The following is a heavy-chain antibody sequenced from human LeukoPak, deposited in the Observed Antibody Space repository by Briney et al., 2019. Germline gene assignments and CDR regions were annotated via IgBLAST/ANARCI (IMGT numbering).Heavy chain of an antibody. Sequence: PGGSLRLSCAASGFTFSNYGMHWVRQAPGKGLEWVAVIWYDGGNKYYADSVKGRFTISRDNSKNTLYLQMNSLRPEDTAVYYCARDQEYCSGGSCYQTDWYFDLWGRGTLVTVSS. V-gene: IGHV3-33*01. CDR3: ARDQEYCSGGSCYQTDWYFDL. CDR2: IWYDGGNK. J-gene: IGHJ2*01. CDR1: GFTFSNYG. D-gene: IGHD2-15*01.